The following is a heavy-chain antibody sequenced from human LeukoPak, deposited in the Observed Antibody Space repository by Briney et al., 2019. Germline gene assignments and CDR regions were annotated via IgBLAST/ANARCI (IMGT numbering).Heavy chain of an antibody. CDR2: IHYSGST. J-gene: IGHJ4*02. CDR1: GGSISSDDYY. D-gene: IGHD3-22*01. CDR3: GRAGADSSGYYTIDY. V-gene: IGHV4-30-4*01. Sequence: PSETLSLTCTVSGGSISSDDYYWSWIRQPPGKGLEWIGYIHYSGSTYYNPSLKSRVSISVDTSKNQFSLRLSSVTAAGTAVYYCGRAGADSSGYYTIDYWGQGTLVTVSS.